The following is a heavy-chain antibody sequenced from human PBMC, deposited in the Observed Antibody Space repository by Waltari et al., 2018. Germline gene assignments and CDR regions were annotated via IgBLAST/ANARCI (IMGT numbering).Heavy chain of an antibody. V-gene: IGHV1-69-2*01. CDR2: GDREDGET. CDR3: ATVGWELRGPGGDY. CDR1: GYTFTDYY. J-gene: IGHJ4*02. Sequence: EVQLVQSGAEVKKPGATVKISCKVSGYTFTDYYMHWVQQAPGRGLEWMGLGDREDGETIYEEKFKGRVPIPADTSTDTAYMGLSSLRSEDTAVYYWATVGWELRGPGGDYWGQGTLVTVSS. D-gene: IGHD1-26*01.